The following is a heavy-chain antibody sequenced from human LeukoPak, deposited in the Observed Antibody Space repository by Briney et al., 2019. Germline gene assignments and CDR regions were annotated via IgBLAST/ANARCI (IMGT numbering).Heavy chain of an antibody. V-gene: IGHV3-23*01. CDR2: ISYSAERT. Sequence: GGSLRLSCAASGLTFSSYVMNWVRQAPGKGLEWVAGISYSAERTDYAGSVKGRFTISRDNSKNALYLQMNGLRADDTAVYYCGIRDTSDYYVFWGQGTLVTVSS. J-gene: IGHJ4*02. CDR1: GLTFSSYV. D-gene: IGHD3-22*01. CDR3: GIRDTSDYYVF.